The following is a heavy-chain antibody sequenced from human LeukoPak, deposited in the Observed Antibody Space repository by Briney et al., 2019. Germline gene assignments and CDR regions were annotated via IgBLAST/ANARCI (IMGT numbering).Heavy chain of an antibody. J-gene: IGHJ4*02. CDR1: GFTFSSYF. CDR2: ISSSNSYI. D-gene: IGHD4-17*01. Sequence: GGSLRLSCAASGFTFSSYFMIWVRQAPGKGLEWVSSISSSNSYIYYADSVKGRFTISRDNTKNSLYLQMNSLRAEDTAVYYCTRGSYGDYEYWGQGTLVTVSS. CDR3: TRGSYGDYEY. V-gene: IGHV3-21*01.